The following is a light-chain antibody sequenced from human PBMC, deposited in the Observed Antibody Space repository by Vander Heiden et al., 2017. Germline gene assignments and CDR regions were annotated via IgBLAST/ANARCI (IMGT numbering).Light chain of an antibody. V-gene: IGLV3-25*03. J-gene: IGLJ3*02. CDR1: ALPKQY. CDR2: KDS. Sequence: SYELTQPPSVSVSHGQTARITCSGDALPKQYAYWYQQKPGQAPVLVIYKDSERPSGIPERFSGSSSGTTVTLTISGVQAEDEADYYCQSADSSGTYWVFGGGTKLTVL. CDR3: QSADSSGTYWV.